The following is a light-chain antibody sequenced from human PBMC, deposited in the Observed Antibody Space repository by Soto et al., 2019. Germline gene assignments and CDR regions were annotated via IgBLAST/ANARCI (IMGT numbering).Light chain of an antibody. CDR2: EVS. CDR3: SSYTSSSTYV. V-gene: IGLV2-14*01. CDR1: SSDVGGYSY. Sequence: QSALTQPASVSGSPGQSITISCTGTSSDVGGYSYVSWYQQHPGKAPKLMIYEVSNRPSGVSNRFSGSKSDNTASLTISGLRAEDEADYYCSSYTSSSTYVFGTGTKVTVL. J-gene: IGLJ1*01.